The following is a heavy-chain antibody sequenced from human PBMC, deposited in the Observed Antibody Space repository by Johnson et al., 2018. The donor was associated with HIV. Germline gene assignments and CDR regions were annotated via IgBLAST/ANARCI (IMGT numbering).Heavy chain of an antibody. CDR2: IYSGGST. V-gene: IGHV3-66*01. CDR1: GFTVSSNY. D-gene: IGHD5-24*01. Sequence: VQVVESGGGLVQPGGSLRLSCAASGFTVSSNYMSWVRQAPGKGLAWVSVIYSGGSTYSADSVKGSFTIARDNSKNTLYLHMNSLKPEDTAVYYCARDAHGYNPYDAFDIWGHGTMVTVSS. J-gene: IGHJ3*02. CDR3: ARDAHGYNPYDAFDI.